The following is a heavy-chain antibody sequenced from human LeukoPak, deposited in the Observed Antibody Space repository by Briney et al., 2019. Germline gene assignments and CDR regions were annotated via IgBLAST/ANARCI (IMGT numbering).Heavy chain of an antibody. V-gene: IGHV3-23*01. CDR2: ISGSGGST. D-gene: IGHD1-26*01. CDR3: AKEYSGSFSPFPSYFDY. Sequence: GGSLRLSCAASGFTFSSYAMSWVRQAPGKGLEWVSAISGSGGSTYYADSVKGRFTISRDNSKNTLFLQMNSLRAEDTAVYYCAKEYSGSFSPFPSYFDYWGRGTLVTVSS. CDR1: GFTFSSYA. J-gene: IGHJ4*02.